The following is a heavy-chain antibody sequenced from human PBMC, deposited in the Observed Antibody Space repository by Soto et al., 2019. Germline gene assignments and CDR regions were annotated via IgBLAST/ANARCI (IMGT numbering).Heavy chain of an antibody. Sequence: LRLSCAASGFTFSSYGMHWVRQAPGKGLEWVAVISYDGSNKYYADSVKGRFTISRDNSKNTLYLQMNSLRAEDTAVYYCAKELQGDCFDYWGQGTLVTVSS. J-gene: IGHJ4*02. V-gene: IGHV3-30*18. CDR3: AKELQGDCFDY. CDR1: GFTFSSYG. CDR2: ISYDGSNK.